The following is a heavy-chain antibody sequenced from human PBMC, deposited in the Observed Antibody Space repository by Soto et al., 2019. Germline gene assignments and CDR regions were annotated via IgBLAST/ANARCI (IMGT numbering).Heavy chain of an antibody. J-gene: IGHJ4*02. CDR3: ARGPSYYDFWSGYPQKKRLFDY. Sequence: PSETLSLTCAVYGGSLSGYYWSWIRQPPGKGLEWIGEINHSGSTNYNPSLKSRVTISVDTSKNQFSLKLSSVTAADTAVYYCARGPSYYDFWSGYPQKKRLFDYWGQGTLVTVSS. CDR1: GGSLSGYY. D-gene: IGHD3-3*01. CDR2: INHSGST. V-gene: IGHV4-34*01.